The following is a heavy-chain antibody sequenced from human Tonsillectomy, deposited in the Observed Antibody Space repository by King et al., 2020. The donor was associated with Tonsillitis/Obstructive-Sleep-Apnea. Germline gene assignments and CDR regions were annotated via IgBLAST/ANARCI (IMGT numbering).Heavy chain of an antibody. CDR1: GFTFSNYW. J-gene: IGHJ4*02. D-gene: IGHD6-19*01. Sequence: VQLVESGGGLVQRGGSLRLSCAASGFTFSNYWMSWVRQAPGKGLEWVANIKQDGREKYFVDSVKGRFTISRDNAKNSLYLQMNSLRAEDTAVYYCARSRLAVTHTGVSFRYWGQGTLVTVSS. CDR2: IKQDGREK. V-gene: IGHV3-7*04. CDR3: ARSRLAVTHTGVSFRY.